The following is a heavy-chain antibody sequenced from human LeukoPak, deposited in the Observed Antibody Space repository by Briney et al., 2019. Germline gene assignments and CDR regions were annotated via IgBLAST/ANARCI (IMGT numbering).Heavy chain of an antibody. Sequence: GGSLRLSCAASGFTVSTNCMTWVRQAPGKGLEWVSTIYSGGTTYYADSVMGRFTISRHNSRNTLYLQMNSLRAEDTAVYYCARVNTVMAYYFDLWGQGTLVTVSS. V-gene: IGHV3-53*04. CDR3: ARVNTVMAYYFDL. CDR2: IYSGGTT. J-gene: IGHJ4*02. CDR1: GFTVSTNC. D-gene: IGHD5-18*01.